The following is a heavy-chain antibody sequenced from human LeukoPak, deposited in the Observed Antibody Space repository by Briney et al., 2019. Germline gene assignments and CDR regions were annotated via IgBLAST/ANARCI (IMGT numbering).Heavy chain of an antibody. CDR1: GFTVSSNY. CDR2: IYSGGST. Sequence: GGSLRLSCAASGFTVSSNYMSWVRQAPGKGLEWVSIIYSGGSTYYADSVKGRFTISRDNSKNTLYFLMISIRAEDTAVYYCARDGSGSQAFDYWGQGTLVTVSS. D-gene: IGHD3-10*01. CDR3: ARDGSGSQAFDY. V-gene: IGHV3-66*01. J-gene: IGHJ4*02.